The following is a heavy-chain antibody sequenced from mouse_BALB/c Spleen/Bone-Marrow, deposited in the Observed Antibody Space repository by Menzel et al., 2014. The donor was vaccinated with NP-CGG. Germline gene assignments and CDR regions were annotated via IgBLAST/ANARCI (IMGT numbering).Heavy chain of an antibody. CDR1: GYSTTSGYY. CDR2: ISYDGSN. J-gene: IGHJ3*01. CDR3: ARGGYDGRGFAY. D-gene: IGHD2-14*01. V-gene: IGHV3-6*02. Sequence: VQLQQSGPGLVKPSQSLSLTCSVTGYSTTSGYYWNWIRQFPGNKLEWMGYISYDGSNNYNPSLKNRISITRDTSKNQFFLKLNSVTTEDTATYYCARGGYDGRGFAYWGQGTLVTVSA.